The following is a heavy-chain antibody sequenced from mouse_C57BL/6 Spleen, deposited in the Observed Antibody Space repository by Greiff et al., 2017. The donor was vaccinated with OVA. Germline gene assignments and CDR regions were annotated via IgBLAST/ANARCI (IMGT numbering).Heavy chain of an antibody. Sequence: VQLQQSGAELVRPGTSVKMSCKASGYTFTNYWIGWAKQRPGHGLEWIGDIYPGGGYTNYNEKFKGKATLTADKSSSTAYMQFSSLTSEDSAIYYCAREGEYYYGSSYWYFDVWGTGTTVTVSS. V-gene: IGHV1-63*01. CDR1: GYTFTNYW. CDR2: IYPGGGYT. CDR3: AREGEYYYGSSYWYFDV. D-gene: IGHD1-1*01. J-gene: IGHJ1*03.